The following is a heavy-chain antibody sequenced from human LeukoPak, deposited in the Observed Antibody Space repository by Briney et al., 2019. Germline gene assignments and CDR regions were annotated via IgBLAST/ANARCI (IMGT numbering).Heavy chain of an antibody. CDR3: ARPAYTAAYDL. V-gene: IGHV3-7*01. CDR1: GFIFSTYW. CDR2: MKGDGSEI. D-gene: IGHD3-16*01. J-gene: IGHJ3*01. Sequence: GGSLRLSCAASGFIFSTYWMMWARQAPGKGLEWVANMKGDGSEIHYVDSVKGRFTISRDNAKNSLYLRMNSLRPEDTAVYYCARPAYTAAYDLWGQGTVVTVSS.